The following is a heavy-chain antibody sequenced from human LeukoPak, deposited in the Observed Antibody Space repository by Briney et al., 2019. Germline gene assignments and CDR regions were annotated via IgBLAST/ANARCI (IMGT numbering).Heavy chain of an antibody. J-gene: IGHJ4*02. Sequence: KDGGSLKISCKGSGYSFTSYWIGWVRQVPGKGLEWVGIIYPGDSDTIYSTSFQGQVTISAGKSTSTTSLQWSSLKASDTAIYYCARRYYGSGTYYFDYWGQGTLVTVSS. D-gene: IGHD3-10*01. CDR2: IYPGDSDT. CDR3: ARRYYGSGTYYFDY. CDR1: GYSFTSYW. V-gene: IGHV5-51*01.